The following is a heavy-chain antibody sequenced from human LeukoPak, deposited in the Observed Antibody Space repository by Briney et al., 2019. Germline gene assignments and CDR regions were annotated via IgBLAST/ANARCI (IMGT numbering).Heavy chain of an antibody. Sequence: GGSLRLSCAASGFTFSSYAMHWVRQAPGKGLKWVAVTPFDGSDNYYADSVKGRFTISRGNSKNTLYLQMNSLRPDDTAVYYCARAPGTMIVVDYWGQGTLVTVSS. V-gene: IGHV3-30*04. CDR1: GFTFSSYA. CDR2: TPFDGSDN. D-gene: IGHD3-22*01. J-gene: IGHJ4*02. CDR3: ARAPGTMIVVDY.